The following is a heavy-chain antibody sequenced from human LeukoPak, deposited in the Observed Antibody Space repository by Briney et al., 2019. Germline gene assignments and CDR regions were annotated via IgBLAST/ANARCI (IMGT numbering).Heavy chain of an antibody. V-gene: IGHV4-61*02. D-gene: IGHD6-13*01. CDR3: ARGKIPLYSSSPREFDY. CDR1: GGSISSGSYY. Sequence: PSETLSLTCTVSGGSISSGSYYWSWIRQPAGKGLEWIGRIYTSGSTNYNPSLKSRVTISVDTSKNQFSLKLSSVTAADTAVYYCARGKIPLYSSSPREFDYWGQGTLVTVSS. J-gene: IGHJ4*02. CDR2: IYTSGST.